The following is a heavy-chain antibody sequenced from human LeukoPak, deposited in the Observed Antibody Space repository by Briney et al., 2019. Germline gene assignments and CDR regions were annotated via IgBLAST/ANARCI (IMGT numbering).Heavy chain of an antibody. J-gene: IGHJ1*01. Sequence: GGSLRLSCTTSGFTFNDYNMNWVRQAPGKGLEWVSSISSSSSYIYYADSVKGRFTISRDNAKNSLYLQMNSLRDEDTAVYYCARDGAAADSIRGFQHWGQGTLVTVSS. CDR1: GFTFNDYN. CDR3: ARDGAAADSIRGFQH. V-gene: IGHV3-21*01. D-gene: IGHD6-13*01. CDR2: ISSSSSYI.